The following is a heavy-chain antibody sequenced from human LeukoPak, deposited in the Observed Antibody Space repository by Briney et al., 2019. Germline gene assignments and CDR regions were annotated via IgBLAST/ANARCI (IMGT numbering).Heavy chain of an antibody. CDR2: IYHSGST. Sequence: SETLSLTCTVSGYSISSGYYWGWIRQPPGKGLEWIGSIYHSGSTYYNPSLKSRVTISVDTSENQFSLKLSSVTAADTAVYYCAREMGATNAFDIWGQGTMVTVSS. V-gene: IGHV4-38-2*02. D-gene: IGHD1-26*01. CDR1: GYSISSGYY. J-gene: IGHJ3*02. CDR3: AREMGATNAFDI.